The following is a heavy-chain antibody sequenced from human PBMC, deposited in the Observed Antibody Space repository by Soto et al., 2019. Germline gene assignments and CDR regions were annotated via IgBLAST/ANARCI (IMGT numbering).Heavy chain of an antibody. V-gene: IGHV3-21*01. CDR1: GFTFSSCA. D-gene: IGHD2-2*01. CDR3: ARDFWGLPAAVGKWFFDL. CDR2: ITSSSTDI. J-gene: IGHJ2*01. Sequence: EVQLLESGGGLVKPGGSQRLSCAASGFTFSSCAMNWVRQAPGKGLEWVSSITSSSTDISYTGSVKGRITISRDNAKNSVYLQMNSLRAEDTAIYFCARDFWGLPAAVGKWFFDLWGRGTLVIVSS.